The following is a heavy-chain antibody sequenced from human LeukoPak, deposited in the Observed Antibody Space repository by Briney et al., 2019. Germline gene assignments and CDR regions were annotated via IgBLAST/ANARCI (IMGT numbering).Heavy chain of an antibody. CDR2: INPNSGGT. D-gene: IGHD3-22*01. J-gene: IGHJ4*02. CDR3: ARADSSGYKFDY. Sequence: ASVKVSCKASGYTFTGYYMHWVRQAPGQGLEWMGWINPNSGGTNYAQKFQGRVTMTRDTSISTAYMELSRLRSDDTAVYYCARADSSGYKFDYWGQGTLVTVSS. CDR1: GYTFTGYY. V-gene: IGHV1-2*02.